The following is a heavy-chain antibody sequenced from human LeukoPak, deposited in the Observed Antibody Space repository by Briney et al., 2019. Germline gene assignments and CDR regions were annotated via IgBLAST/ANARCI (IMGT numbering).Heavy chain of an antibody. CDR1: GGSISSYY. CDR2: IYTSGST. J-gene: IGHJ6*03. Sequence: SETLSLTCTVSGGSISSYYWSWIRQPAGKGLEWIGRIYTSGSTNYNPSLKSRVTISVDKSKNQFSLKLSSVTAADTAVYYCARGVENYSSSSRYYYYYIDVWGKGTTVTVSS. V-gene: IGHV4-4*07. D-gene: IGHD6-6*01. CDR3: ARGVENYSSSSRYYYYYIDV.